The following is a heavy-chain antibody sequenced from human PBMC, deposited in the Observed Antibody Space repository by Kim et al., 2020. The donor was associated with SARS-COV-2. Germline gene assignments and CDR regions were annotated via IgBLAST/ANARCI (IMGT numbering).Heavy chain of an antibody. D-gene: IGHD6-19*01. J-gene: IGHJ6*01. Sequence: GGSLRLSCAASGFTFSRYGMHWVRQAPGKGLEWVAVISYDGSNKDYADSVKGRFTISRDNSKNTLYLQMNSLRAEDTAVYYCAKERNTGSSSGWTYYYYGMVVWVQETKVTVSS. CDR3: AKERNTGSSSGWTYYYYGMVV. CDR2: ISYDGSNK. V-gene: IGHV3-30*18. CDR1: GFTFSRYG.